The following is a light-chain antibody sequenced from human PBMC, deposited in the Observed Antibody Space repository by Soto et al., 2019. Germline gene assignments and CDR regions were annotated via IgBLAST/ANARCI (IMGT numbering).Light chain of an antibody. J-gene: IGKJ1*01. Sequence: EIVLTQSPATLSVSPGDRATLSCRASERIGTYLAWYQQKPGQAPRLLIYDASNRATGVPARFSGIGSGTDFTFTISSLESEEFAVYFCQHRSNSPPMWTFGQGTKVEIK. CDR2: DAS. CDR1: ERIGTY. V-gene: IGKV3-11*01. CDR3: QHRSNSPPMWT.